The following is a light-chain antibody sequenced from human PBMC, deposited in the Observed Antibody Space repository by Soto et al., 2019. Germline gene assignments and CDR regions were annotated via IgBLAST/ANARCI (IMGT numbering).Light chain of an antibody. Sequence: QSALTQPASVSGSPGQSITISCTGTSSDVGGYDYVSWYQLHPGKAPKLMVFEVSNRPSGVSYRFSGSKSGNTASLPISGLQAEDEADYFCSSYSISTAYLFGTGTKGAVL. J-gene: IGLJ1*01. CDR1: SSDVGGYDY. V-gene: IGLV2-14*01. CDR2: EVS. CDR3: SSYSISTAYL.